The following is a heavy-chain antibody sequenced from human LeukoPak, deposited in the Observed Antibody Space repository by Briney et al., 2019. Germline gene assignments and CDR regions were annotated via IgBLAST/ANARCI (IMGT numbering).Heavy chain of an antibody. CDR3: ARGFYYDFWSGYKGAIDY. CDR2: ISSSSSYI. CDR1: GFTFSSYS. V-gene: IGHV3-21*01. D-gene: IGHD3-3*01. J-gene: IGHJ4*02. Sequence: GGSLRLSCAASGFTFSSYSMNWVRQAPGKGLEWVSSISSSSSYIYYADSVKGRFTISRDNAKNSLYLQMNSLRAEDTAVYYCARGFYYDFWSGYKGAIDYWGQGTLVTVSS.